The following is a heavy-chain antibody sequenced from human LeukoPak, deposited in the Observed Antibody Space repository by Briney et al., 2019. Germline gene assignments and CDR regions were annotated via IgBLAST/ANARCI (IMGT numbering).Heavy chain of an antibody. CDR3: ARDSGSYPRAFDP. Sequence: PGGSLRLSCAASGFTFSSYAMHWVRQAPGKGLEWVAVISYDGSNKYYADSVKGRFTISRDNSKNTLYLQMNSLRAEDTAVYYCARDSGSYPRAFDPWGQGTLVTVSS. D-gene: IGHD1-26*01. V-gene: IGHV3-30-3*01. CDR1: GFTFSSYA. J-gene: IGHJ5*02. CDR2: ISYDGSNK.